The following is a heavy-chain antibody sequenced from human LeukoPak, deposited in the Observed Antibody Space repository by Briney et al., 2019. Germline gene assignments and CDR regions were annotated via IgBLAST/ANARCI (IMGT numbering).Heavy chain of an antibody. J-gene: IGHJ4*02. V-gene: IGHV3-23*01. D-gene: IGHD4-11*01. CDR2: ISGSGGNS. CDR1: GFTVSSNY. Sequence: GGSLRLSCAASGFTVSSNYVSWVRQAPGKGLEWVSVISGSGGNSYYADSVKGRFTISRDNSKNTLSLQMNSLRAEDTALYYCAKAPRGAVTTFDYWGQGTLVTVSS. CDR3: AKAPRGAVTTFDY.